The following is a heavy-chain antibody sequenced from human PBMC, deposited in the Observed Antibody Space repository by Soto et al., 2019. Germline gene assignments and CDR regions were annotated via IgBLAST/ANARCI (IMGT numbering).Heavy chain of an antibody. Sequence: PGGSLRLSCAASGFTFSSYAMSWVRQAPGKGLEWVSAISGSGGSIYYADSVKGRFTISGDNSKDTLYLQMNSLRAEDTAVYYCAKDSGRRVTAIPYDFDYWGQGTLVTVSS. CDR1: GFTFSSYA. CDR2: ISGSGGSI. CDR3: AKDSGRRVTAIPYDFDY. V-gene: IGHV3-23*01. D-gene: IGHD2-21*02. J-gene: IGHJ4*02.